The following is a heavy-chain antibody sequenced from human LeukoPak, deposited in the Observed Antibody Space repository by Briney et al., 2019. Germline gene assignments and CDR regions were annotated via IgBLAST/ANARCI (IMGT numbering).Heavy chain of an antibody. CDR1: GGSISSGGYS. CDR2: IYHSGST. Sequence: SETLSLTCAVSGGSISSGGYSWSWIRQPPGKGLEWIGYIYHSGSTYYNPSLKSRVTISVDRSRNQFSLKLSSVTAADTAVYYCARSTKPAYDSSGYPYWYLDLWGRGTLVTVSS. J-gene: IGHJ2*01. V-gene: IGHV4-30-2*01. D-gene: IGHD3-22*01. CDR3: ARSTKPAYDSSGYPYWYLDL.